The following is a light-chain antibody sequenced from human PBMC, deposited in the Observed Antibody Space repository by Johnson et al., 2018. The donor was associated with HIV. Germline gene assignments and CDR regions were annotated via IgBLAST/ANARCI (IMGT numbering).Light chain of an antibody. CDR3: GTWDSSLSGV. CDR1: NSNIGNNY. CDR2: GND. V-gene: IGLV1-51*01. J-gene: IGLJ1*01. Sequence: QSVLTQPPSVSAAPGQKVTISCSGSNSNIGNNYVSWYQQLPGTAPKLLIYGNDKRPSGIPDRFSGSKSGTSATLGITGLQSGDEANYYCGTWDSSLSGVFGTGTAGTVL.